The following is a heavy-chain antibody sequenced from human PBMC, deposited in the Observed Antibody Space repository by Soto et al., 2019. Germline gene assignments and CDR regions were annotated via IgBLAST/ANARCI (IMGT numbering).Heavy chain of an antibody. CDR3: ARASTLFGVVLPD. J-gene: IGHJ4*02. CDR1: GGSISSYY. V-gene: IGHV4-59*08. D-gene: IGHD3-3*01. Sequence: SETLSLTCTVSGGSISSYYWSWIRQSPGKGLEWMGYIFYSGSTKYNPSLKSRVTMSVDTSKSQLSLRLTSVTAADTAVYYCARASTLFGVVLPDWGQGSLVTVPS. CDR2: IFYSGST.